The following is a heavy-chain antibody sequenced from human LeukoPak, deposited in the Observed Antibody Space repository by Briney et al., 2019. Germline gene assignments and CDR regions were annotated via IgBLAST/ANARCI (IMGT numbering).Heavy chain of an antibody. J-gene: IGHJ4*02. CDR2: ISSSGSTI. CDR3: AREPGFWSGYNY. CDR1: GFTFSSYE. Sequence: PGGSLRLSCAASGFTFSSYEMNWVRQAPGKGPEWVSYISSSGSTIYYADSVKGRFTISRDNAKNSLYLQMNSLRAEDTAVYYCAREPGFWSGYNYWGQGTLVTVSS. V-gene: IGHV3-48*03. D-gene: IGHD3-3*01.